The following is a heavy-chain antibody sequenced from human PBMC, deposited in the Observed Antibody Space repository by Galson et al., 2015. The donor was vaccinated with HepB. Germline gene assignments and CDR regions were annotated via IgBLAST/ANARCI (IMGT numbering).Heavy chain of an antibody. CDR3: ARGASSGYRYYYYMDV. CDR1: GYTFTSHD. Sequence: SVKVSCKASGYTFTSHDINWVRQATGQGLECMGWMNPNSGNTGYAQKFQGRVTMTRSTSMSTAYMELSSLRSEDTAVYYCARGASSGYRYYYYMDVWGKGTTVTVSS. J-gene: IGHJ6*03. CDR2: MNPNSGNT. V-gene: IGHV1-8*01. D-gene: IGHD3-3*01.